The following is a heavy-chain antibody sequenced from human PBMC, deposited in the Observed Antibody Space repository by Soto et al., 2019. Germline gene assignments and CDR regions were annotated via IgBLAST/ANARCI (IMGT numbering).Heavy chain of an antibody. Sequence: GSLRLSCAASGXTLSSYWMHWVRRAPGKGLEWVAVISYEGSNKYYADSVKGRFTISRDNSKNTLYLQMNSLRDEDTAVYYFAKVDDILAGPAEYYFDYWGQGTLGTVSS. CDR2: ISYEGSNK. CDR3: AKVDDILAGPAEYYFDY. V-gene: IGHV3-30*18. J-gene: IGHJ4*02. D-gene: IGHD3-9*01. CDR1: GXTLSSYW.